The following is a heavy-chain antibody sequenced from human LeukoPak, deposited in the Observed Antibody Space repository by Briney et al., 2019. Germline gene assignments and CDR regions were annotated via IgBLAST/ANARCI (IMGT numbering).Heavy chain of an antibody. CDR1: GGSFSGYY. Sequence: SETLSLTCAVYGGSFSGYYWSWIRQPPGKGLEWIGEINHSGSTNYNPSLKSRVTISVDTSKNQFSLQLNSVTPEDTAVYYCARGPVAAASNWFDPWGQGTLVTVSS. J-gene: IGHJ5*02. D-gene: IGHD6-19*01. V-gene: IGHV4-34*01. CDR3: ARGPVAAASNWFDP. CDR2: INHSGST.